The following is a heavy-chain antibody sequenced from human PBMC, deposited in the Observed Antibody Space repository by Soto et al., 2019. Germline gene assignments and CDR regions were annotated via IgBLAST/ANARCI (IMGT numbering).Heavy chain of an antibody. D-gene: IGHD1-26*01. CDR1: GFNFSTYG. CDR2: ISNDGSNK. CDR3: SKLKIGAPVSYLDH. Sequence: QVQLVESGGGVVQQGRSLSLSCADSGFNFSTYGMDWVRQVPGKGLEWVAVISNDGSNKYYANSVTGRFTISRDNSKNLLDLQMNSLRAEDTAVYYCSKLKIGAPVSYLDHWGQGTLFTVSS. V-gene: IGHV3-30*18. J-gene: IGHJ4*02.